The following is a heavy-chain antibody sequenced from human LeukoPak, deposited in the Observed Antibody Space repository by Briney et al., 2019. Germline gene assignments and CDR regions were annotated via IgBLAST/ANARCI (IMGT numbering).Heavy chain of an antibody. J-gene: IGHJ4*02. CDR3: ARGPPYGSRCDYLDY. V-gene: IGHV3-11*04. CDR1: GFTFSDYY. Sequence: GGSLRLSCAASGFTFSDYYMNWIRQAPGKGLEWVSYISSSGSTINYADSVKGRFTISRDNAKNSLYLQMNSLRAEDTAVYYCARGPPYGSRCDYLDYWGQGTLVTVSS. CDR2: ISSSGSTI. D-gene: IGHD3-10*01.